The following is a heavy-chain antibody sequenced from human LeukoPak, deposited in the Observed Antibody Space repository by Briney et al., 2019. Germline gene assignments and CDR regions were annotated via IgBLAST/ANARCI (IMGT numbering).Heavy chain of an antibody. V-gene: IGHV1-2*02. CDR2: INPNSGGT. Sequence: GASVKVSCKASGYTFTGYYMHWVRQAPGQGLGWMGWINPNSGGTNYAQKFQGRVTMTRDTSISTAYMELSRLRSDDTAVYYCARAFGYGSGSYSFGDAFDIWGQGTMVTVSS. CDR1: GYTFTGYY. J-gene: IGHJ3*02. CDR3: ARAFGYGSGSYSFGDAFDI. D-gene: IGHD3-10*01.